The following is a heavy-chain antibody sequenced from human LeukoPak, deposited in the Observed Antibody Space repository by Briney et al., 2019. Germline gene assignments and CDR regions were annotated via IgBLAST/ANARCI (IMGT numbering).Heavy chain of an antibody. CDR3: ARERDHGYSYGHVLDF. V-gene: IGHV4-4*07. Sequence: SETLSLTCTVSGGSMDTYYWTWIRQTAGGGLEWIGQVHSSVGTTYNPSLRSRVSLSLDTSKNHFSLRLASVTAADTAVYFCARERDHGYSYGHVLDFWGQGIPVTVSS. J-gene: IGHJ4*02. D-gene: IGHD5-18*01. CDR1: GGSMDTYY. CDR2: VHSSVGT.